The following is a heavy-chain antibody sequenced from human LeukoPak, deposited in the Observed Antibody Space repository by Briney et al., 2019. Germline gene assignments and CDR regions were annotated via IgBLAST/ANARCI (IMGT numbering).Heavy chain of an antibody. CDR3: AREGNYSIDY. V-gene: IGHV4-34*01. Sequence: SETLSLTCAVYGGSFSGYYWSWIRQPPGKGLEWIGEINHSGSTNYDPSLKSRVTISVDTSKNQFSLKLSSVTAADTAVYYCAREGNYSIDYWGQGTLVTVSS. CDR1: GGSFSGYY. D-gene: IGHD4-11*01. J-gene: IGHJ4*02. CDR2: INHSGST.